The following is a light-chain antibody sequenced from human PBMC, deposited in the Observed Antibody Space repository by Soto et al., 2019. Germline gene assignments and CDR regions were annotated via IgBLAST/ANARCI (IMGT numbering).Light chain of an antibody. J-gene: IGLJ1*01. V-gene: IGLV3-21*04. CDR1: NIGSKS. CDR3: QVWDSSSDPYV. CDR2: YDS. Sequence: SYELTQPPSVSVAPGKRARITCGGNNIGSKSVHWYQQKPGQAPVLVIYYDSDRPSGIPERFSGSNSGNTATLTISRVEAGDEADYYCQVWDSSSDPYVFGTGTKVTVL.